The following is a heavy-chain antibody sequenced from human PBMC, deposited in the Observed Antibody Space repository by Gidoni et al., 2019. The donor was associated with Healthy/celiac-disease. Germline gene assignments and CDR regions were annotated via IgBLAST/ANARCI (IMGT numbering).Heavy chain of an antibody. V-gene: IGHV4-34*01. CDR3: ARAVYDFWSGYYRYYYYGMDV. Sequence: QVQLQQWGAGLLKPSETLSLTCAVYGGSFSGYYWSWIRQPPGKGLEWIGEINHSGSTNYNPSLKSRVTISVDTSKNQFSLKLSSVTAADTAVYYCARAVYDFWSGYYRYYYYGMDVWGQGTTVTVSS. CDR1: GGSFSGYY. CDR2: INHSGST. J-gene: IGHJ6*02. D-gene: IGHD3-3*01.